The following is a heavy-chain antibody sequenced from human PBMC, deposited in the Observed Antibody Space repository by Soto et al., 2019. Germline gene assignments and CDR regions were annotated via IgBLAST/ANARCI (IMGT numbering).Heavy chain of an antibody. Sequence: ASVKVSCKASGYTFTGYYMHWVRQAPGQGLEWMGWINPNSGGTNYAQKFQGRVTMTRDTSISTAYMELSRLRSEDTAVYYCAFEQQLVPEAFDIWGQGTMVTVSS. CDR3: AFEQQLVPEAFDI. J-gene: IGHJ3*02. V-gene: IGHV1-2*02. D-gene: IGHD6-6*01. CDR1: GYTFTGYY. CDR2: INPNSGGT.